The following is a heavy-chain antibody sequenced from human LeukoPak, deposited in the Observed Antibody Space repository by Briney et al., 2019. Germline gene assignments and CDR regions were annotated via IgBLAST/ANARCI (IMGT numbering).Heavy chain of an antibody. CDR2: IRYDGSNK. J-gene: IGHJ3*02. V-gene: IGHV3-30*02. Sequence: GGSLRLSCAASGFTFSSYGMHWVRQAPGKGLQWVAFIRYDGSNKYYADSVKGRFTISRDNSKNTLYLQMNSLRAEDTAVYYCARGTVGYYDFWSGPIDAFDIWGQGTMITVSS. D-gene: IGHD3-3*01. CDR3: ARGTVGYYDFWSGPIDAFDI. CDR1: GFTFSSYG.